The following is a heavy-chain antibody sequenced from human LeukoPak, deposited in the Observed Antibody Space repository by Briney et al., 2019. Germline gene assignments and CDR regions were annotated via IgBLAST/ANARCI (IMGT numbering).Heavy chain of an antibody. V-gene: IGHV4-59*08. CDR2: IYYSGSI. Sequence: SETLSLTCTVSGGSISSYYWSWIRQPPGKGLEWIGYIYYSGSINYNPSLKSRVTISVDTSKNQFSLKLSSVTAADTAVYYCARRGPSSGYLGFDYWGQGTLVTVSS. CDR1: GGSISSYY. J-gene: IGHJ4*02. CDR3: ARRGPSSGYLGFDY. D-gene: IGHD6-19*01.